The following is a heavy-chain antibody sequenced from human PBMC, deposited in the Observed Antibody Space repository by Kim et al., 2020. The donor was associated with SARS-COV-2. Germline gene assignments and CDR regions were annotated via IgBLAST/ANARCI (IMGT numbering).Heavy chain of an antibody. V-gene: IGHV1-69*06. CDR1: GGTFSSYA. D-gene: IGHD3-22*01. J-gene: IGHJ4*02. Sequence: SVKVSCKASGGTFSSYAISWVRQAPGQGLEWMGGIIPIFGTANYAQKFQGRVTITADKSTSTAYMELSSLRSEDTAVYYCAFSHDSSGPLFDYWGQGTLVTVSS. CDR2: IIPIFGTA. CDR3: AFSHDSSGPLFDY.